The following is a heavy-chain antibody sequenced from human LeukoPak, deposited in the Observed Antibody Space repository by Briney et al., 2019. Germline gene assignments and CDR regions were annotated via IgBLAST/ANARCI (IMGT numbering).Heavy chain of an antibody. J-gene: IGHJ4*02. Sequence: GGSLRLSCAASGFTFSGSAMHWVQQAPGKGLEWMGLVDPEDGETIYAEKFQGRVTITADTSTDTAYMELSSLRSEDTAVYYCATDRPSYAYYFDYWGQGTLVTVSS. CDR1: GFTFSGSA. CDR2: VDPEDGET. D-gene: IGHD3-16*01. V-gene: IGHV1-69-2*01. CDR3: ATDRPSYAYYFDY.